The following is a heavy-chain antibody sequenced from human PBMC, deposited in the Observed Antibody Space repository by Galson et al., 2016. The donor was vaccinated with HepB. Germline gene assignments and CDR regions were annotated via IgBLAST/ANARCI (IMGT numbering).Heavy chain of an antibody. J-gene: IGHJ4*02. CDR3: TTDLDTAILRVSIGY. D-gene: IGHD5-18*01. CDR2: ISSGSITI. Sequence: SLRLSCAASGFTLNSYDMNWVGQAPGKGLEWVSFISSGSITIYYADSVKGRFTISRDDSKNTLYLQMNSLKTEDTAVYYCTTDLDTAILRVSIGYWGQGTLVTVSS. V-gene: IGHV3-48*01. CDR1: GFTLNSYD.